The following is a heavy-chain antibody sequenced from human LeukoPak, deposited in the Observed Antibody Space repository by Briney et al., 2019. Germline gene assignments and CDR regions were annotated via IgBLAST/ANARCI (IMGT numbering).Heavy chain of an antibody. CDR3: ARRRCSSGCYYFDY. V-gene: IGHV3-11*01. CDR2: ISSSGSTL. J-gene: IGHJ4*02. D-gene: IGHD3-22*01. Sequence: GGSLGLSCAASGFTFSDYYMSWIRQAPGKGLEWVSYISSSGSTLYYADSVKGRFTISRDNAKNSLYLQMNSLRAEDTAVYYCARRRCSSGCYYFDYWGQGTLVTVSS. CDR1: GFTFSDYY.